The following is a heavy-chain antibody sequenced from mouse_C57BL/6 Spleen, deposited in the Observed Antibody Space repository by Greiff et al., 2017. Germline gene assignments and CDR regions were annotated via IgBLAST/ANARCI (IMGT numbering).Heavy chain of an antibody. CDR2: INPYNGDT. V-gene: IGHV1-20*01. J-gene: IGHJ2*01. CDR3: ARGAIYYDYFDY. Sequence: VQLKQSGPELVKPGDSVKISCKASGYSFTGYFMNWVMQSHGKSLEWIGRINPYNGDTFYNQKFKGKATLTVDKSSSTAHMELRSLTSEDSAVYYCARGAIYYDYFDYWGQGTTLTVSS. CDR1: GYSFTGYF. D-gene: IGHD2-4*01.